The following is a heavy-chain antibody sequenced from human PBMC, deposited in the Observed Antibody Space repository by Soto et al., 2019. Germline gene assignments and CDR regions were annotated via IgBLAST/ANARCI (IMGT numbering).Heavy chain of an antibody. Sequence: GGSLRLSCAASGFTFSSYAMHWVRQAPGKGLEWVAVISYDGSNKYYADSVKGRFTISRDNSKNTLYLQMNSLRAEDTAVYYCARARAAEIAVAGTDYYYYGMDVWGQGTTVTVSS. CDR3: ARARAAEIAVAGTDYYYYGMDV. CDR1: GFTFSSYA. J-gene: IGHJ6*02. D-gene: IGHD6-19*01. V-gene: IGHV3-30-3*01. CDR2: ISYDGSNK.